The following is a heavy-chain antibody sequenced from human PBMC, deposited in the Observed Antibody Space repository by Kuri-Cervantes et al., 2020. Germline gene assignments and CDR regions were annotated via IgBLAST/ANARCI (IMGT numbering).Heavy chain of an antibody. CDR1: GGSISSSSYY. CDR3: ARDSAVAVAGLDFDY. D-gene: IGHD6-19*01. CDR2: IIHSGGT. V-gene: IGHV4-39*01. J-gene: IGHJ4*02. Sequence: SETLSLTCTVSGGSISSSSYYWGWSRQPPGKGLDCIGEIIHSGGTNYNPSLKSRVTISVETSKNQFSLRLSSVTAADTAVYYCARDSAVAVAGLDFDYWGQGTLVTVSS.